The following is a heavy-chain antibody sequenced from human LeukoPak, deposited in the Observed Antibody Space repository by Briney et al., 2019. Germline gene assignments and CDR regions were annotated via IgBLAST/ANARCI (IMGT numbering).Heavy chain of an antibody. D-gene: IGHD3-10*01. Sequence: SETLSLTCTVSGGSIGSSSYDWGWIRQPPGKGLEWIVSIFRTGSTYDTASRKSRISISVDTSKNHFVLNLTSVTAADTAVYFCARRVGFYGSGSLNYFDPWGQGILVSVSS. CDR3: ARRVGFYGSGSLNYFDP. J-gene: IGHJ5*01. V-gene: IGHV4-39*02. CDR1: GGSIGSSSYD. CDR2: IFRTGST.